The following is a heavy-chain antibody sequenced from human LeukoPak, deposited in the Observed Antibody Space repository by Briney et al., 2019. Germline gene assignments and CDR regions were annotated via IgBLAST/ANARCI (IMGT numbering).Heavy chain of an antibody. CDR2: LFPGDSDT. D-gene: IGHD1-26*01. CDR3: ARRRDLYSGSYYPFDY. J-gene: IGHJ4*02. V-gene: IGHV5-51*01. CDR1: GYSFTSYW. Sequence: GESLKISCKGSGYSFTSYWIRWVRQMPGKGLEWLGILFPGDSDTRYSPSFQGQVTISADKSISTAYLQWSSLKASDTAMYYCARRRDLYSGSYYPFDYWGQGTLVTVSS.